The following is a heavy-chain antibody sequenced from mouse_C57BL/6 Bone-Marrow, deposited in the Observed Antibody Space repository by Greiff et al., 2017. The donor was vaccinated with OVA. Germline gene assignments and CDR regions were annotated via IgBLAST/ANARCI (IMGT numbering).Heavy chain of an antibody. CDR2: IDPENGDT. J-gene: IGHJ2*01. D-gene: IGHD2-2*01. CDR3: TMMVTTNFDY. Sequence: VQLQQSGAELVRPGASVKLSCTASGFNIKDDYMHWVKQRPEQGLEWIGWIDPENGDTEYASKFQGKATITADTSSNTAYLQRSILTSEDAAVYDCTMMVTTNFDYWGQGTTLTVSS. CDR1: GFNIKDDY. V-gene: IGHV14-4*01.